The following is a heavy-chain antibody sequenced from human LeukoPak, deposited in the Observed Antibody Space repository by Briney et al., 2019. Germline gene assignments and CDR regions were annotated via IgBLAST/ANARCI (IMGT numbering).Heavy chain of an antibody. Sequence: SVKVSCKASGGTFSSYAISWVRQAPGQGLEWMGGIIPIFGTANYAQKFQGRVTITADESTSTAYMELSSLRSEDTAAYYCARVGSSSPRGLYYYYMDVWGKGTTVTVSS. CDR3: ARVGSSSPRGLYYYYMDV. J-gene: IGHJ6*03. V-gene: IGHV1-69*13. CDR1: GGTFSSYA. D-gene: IGHD6-6*01. CDR2: IIPIFGTA.